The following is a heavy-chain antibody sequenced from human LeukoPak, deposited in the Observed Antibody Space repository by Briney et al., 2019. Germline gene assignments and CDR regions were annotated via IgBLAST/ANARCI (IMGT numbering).Heavy chain of an antibody. CDR2: ICHGETT. CDR3: ASNWSDFDY. CDR1: GYSISSGHY. J-gene: IGHJ4*02. V-gene: IGHV4-38-2*02. Sequence: PSETLSLTCTVSGYSISSGHYWGWIRQPPGKGLEWIGSICHGETTYYNPSLKTRLTISLDTSKNQFSLRLCSVTAADTAVYYCASNWSDFDYWGQGILVTVSS. D-gene: IGHD1-1*01.